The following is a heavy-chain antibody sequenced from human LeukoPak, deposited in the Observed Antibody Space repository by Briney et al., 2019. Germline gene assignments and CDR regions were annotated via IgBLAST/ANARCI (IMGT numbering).Heavy chain of an antibody. J-gene: IGHJ4*02. Sequence: SQTLSLTCGISGDSVSSNSAAWNWIRQSPSRGLEWLGRTHYRSKWYNDYAVSVKSRITINRDIPKNQFSLHLNSVTPEDTAVYYCARSVGTLDQWGQGTLVTVSS. V-gene: IGHV6-1*01. CDR3: ARSVGTLDQ. CDR2: THYRSKWYN. CDR1: GDSVSSNSAA.